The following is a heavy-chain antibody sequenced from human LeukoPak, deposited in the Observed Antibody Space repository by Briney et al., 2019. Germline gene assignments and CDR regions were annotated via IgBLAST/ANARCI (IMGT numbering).Heavy chain of an antibody. V-gene: IGHV4-59*01. D-gene: IGHD3-16*01. Sequence: PSETLSLTCTVSGGSISSYYWSWIRQPPGKGLEWIGYIYYSGSTNYNPSLKSRVTISVDTSKNQFSLKLSSVTAADTAVYYCARVPLYLSYYYYGMDVWGQGTMVTVSS. CDR2: IYYSGST. CDR1: GGSISSYY. CDR3: ARVPLYLSYYYYGMDV. J-gene: IGHJ6*02.